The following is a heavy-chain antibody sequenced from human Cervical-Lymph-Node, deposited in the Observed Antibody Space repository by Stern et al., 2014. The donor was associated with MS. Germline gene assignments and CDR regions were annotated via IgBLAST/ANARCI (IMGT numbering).Heavy chain of an antibody. CDR1: GYTFTNYD. Sequence: QVQLVESGAEVKKPGASVKVSCKASGYTFTNYDINWVRQTTGQGLEWMGWMKPNSGNTGYAQKFQGRVTMTRNTSISTAYMELSSLSSDDTAVYYCARGGGVIITPLTSWGQGTLITVSS. CDR3: ARGGGVIITPLTS. D-gene: IGHD3-10*01. CDR2: MKPNSGNT. J-gene: IGHJ5*02. V-gene: IGHV1-8*01.